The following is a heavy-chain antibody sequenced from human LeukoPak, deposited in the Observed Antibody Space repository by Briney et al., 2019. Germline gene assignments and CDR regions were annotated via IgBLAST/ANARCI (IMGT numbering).Heavy chain of an antibody. CDR1: GFSFSSYA. D-gene: IGHD2/OR15-2a*01. CDR3: AKGPTVRYFYYLDY. CDR2: ISGTGDNT. J-gene: IGHJ4*02. Sequence: GGSLRLSRVGSGFSFSSYAMSWVRQAPGKGLEWVSAISGTGDNTYYIDAVKGRFTISRDNSENTLYLQMNSLRAEDTAVYYCAKGPTVRYFYYLDYWGQGTLVTVSS. V-gene: IGHV3-23*01.